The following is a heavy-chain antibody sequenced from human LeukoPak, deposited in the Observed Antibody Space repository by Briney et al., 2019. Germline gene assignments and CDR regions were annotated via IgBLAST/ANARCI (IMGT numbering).Heavy chain of an antibody. D-gene: IGHD5-12*01. Sequence: GGSLRLSCAASEFTFSSYAMSWVRQAPGKGLEWVSSISGSGGSTYYADSVQGRFTISRDNSKNTLYLQMNSLRAEDTAVYYCATSHSGYDSYYYYGMDVWGQGTTVTVSS. CDR3: ATSHSGYDSYYYYGMDV. CDR1: EFTFSSYA. CDR2: ISGSGGST. J-gene: IGHJ6*02. V-gene: IGHV3-23*01.